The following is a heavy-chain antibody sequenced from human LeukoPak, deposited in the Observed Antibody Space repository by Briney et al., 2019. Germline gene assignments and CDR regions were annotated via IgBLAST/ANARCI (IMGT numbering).Heavy chain of an antibody. Sequence: PGGSLRLSCVASGFSLSGYWMYWVRQAPGKGPIYISRNNGDGSTTNYADVVKGRFTMSRDNVKNTLYLQMNSLRVEDTAVYYCARDPRNVGLAPWGQGTLVTVSS. J-gene: IGHJ5*02. CDR2: NNGDGSTT. D-gene: IGHD2-15*01. V-gene: IGHV3-74*01. CDR1: GFSLSGYW. CDR3: ARDPRNVGLAP.